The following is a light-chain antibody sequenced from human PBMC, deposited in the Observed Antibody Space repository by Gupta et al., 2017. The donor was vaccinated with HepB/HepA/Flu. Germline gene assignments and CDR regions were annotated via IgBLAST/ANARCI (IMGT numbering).Light chain of an antibody. J-gene: IGKJ4*01. CDR3: QETYDTPRT. CDR1: QSISSY. V-gene: IGKV1-39*01. Sequence: DIQMTHSPSSLSASVGDRVTITCRASQSISSYLNWYQQKPGKAPELLIYAASTLQTGVPSRFSGSGSGTDFTLTVSSLQPEDFATYYCQETYDTPRTFGGGTKVEIK. CDR2: AAS.